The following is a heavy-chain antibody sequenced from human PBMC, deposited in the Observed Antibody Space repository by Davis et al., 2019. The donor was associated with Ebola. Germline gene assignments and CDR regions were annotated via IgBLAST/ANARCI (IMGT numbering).Heavy chain of an antibody. Sequence: GESLKISCAGSGFTFSSYAMSWVRQAPGKGLEWVSAISGSGGSTYYADSVKGRFTISRDNSKNTLYLQMNSLRAEDTAVYYCARAAVAGTVLDYWGQGTLVTFSS. CDR2: ISGSGGST. J-gene: IGHJ4*02. CDR3: ARAAVAGTVLDY. V-gene: IGHV3-23*01. D-gene: IGHD6-19*01. CDR1: GFTFSSYA.